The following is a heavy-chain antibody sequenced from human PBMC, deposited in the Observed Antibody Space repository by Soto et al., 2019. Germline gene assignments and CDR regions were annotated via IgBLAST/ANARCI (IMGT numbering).Heavy chain of an antibody. D-gene: IGHD2-21*02. V-gene: IGHV3-74*01. J-gene: IGHJ4*02. Sequence: EVQLVESGGGLGQPGGSLRLSCVASGFTLSRYWMHWVRQVPGKGLEWVSRINGDDTIRSYADSVKGRFTISRDNARTTLSLHMSSLTAEDTAVYYCAVGVTASGTANDYWGQGTLVTVSS. CDR1: GFTLSRYW. CDR3: AVGVTASGTANDY. CDR2: INGDDTIR.